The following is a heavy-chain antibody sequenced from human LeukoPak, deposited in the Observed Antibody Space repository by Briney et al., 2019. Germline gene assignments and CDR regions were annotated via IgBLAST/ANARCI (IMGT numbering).Heavy chain of an antibody. CDR1: GGSFNAYA. J-gene: IGHJ4*02. D-gene: IGHD5-18*01. V-gene: IGHV1-69*05. CDR3: ARGLDASMETAYDY. Sequence: SVKVSCKASGGSFNAYAISWVRQAPGQGLEWMGGIIPIFGTSNYAQKLQGRVTISTDESTSTAYMEVSSLRSGDTAIYYCARGLDASMETAYDYWGQGTLVTVSS. CDR2: IIPIFGTS.